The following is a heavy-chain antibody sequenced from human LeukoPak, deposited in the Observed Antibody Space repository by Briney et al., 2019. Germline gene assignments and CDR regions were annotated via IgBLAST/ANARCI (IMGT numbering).Heavy chain of an antibody. J-gene: IGHJ6*03. CDR2: IYHSGST. V-gene: IGHV4-38-2*02. CDR1: GYSISSGYY. Sequence: SETLSLTCTVSGYSISSGYYWGWIRHPPGKGLEWIGSIYHSGSTYYNPSLKSRVTISVDTSKNQFSLKLSSVTAADTAVYYCARETSQKGAHYMDVWGKGTTVTISS. CDR3: ARETSQKGAHYMDV. D-gene: IGHD3-16*01.